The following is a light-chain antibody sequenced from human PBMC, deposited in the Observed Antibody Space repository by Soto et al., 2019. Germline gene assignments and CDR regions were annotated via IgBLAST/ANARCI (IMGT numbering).Light chain of an antibody. V-gene: IGKV3-11*01. CDR2: ETS. Sequence: EIVLTQSPASLSLSAGERVTLSCRASQSVDTMVAWYQQQVGRTPRLLIYETSNRATGVPARFSGSGSGTDFTLTLSRLEPEYFEVYFCQFRTDWPPLTYTFGQGTKLEV. CDR3: QFRTDWPPLTYT. J-gene: IGKJ2*01. CDR1: QSVDTM.